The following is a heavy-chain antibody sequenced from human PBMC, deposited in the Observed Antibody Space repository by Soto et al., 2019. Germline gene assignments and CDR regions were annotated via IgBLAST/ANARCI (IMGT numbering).Heavy chain of an antibody. CDR1: GYTLTELS. CDR3: ATHYGSSGYYRIFDY. J-gene: IGHJ4*02. V-gene: IGHV1-24*01. CDR2: FDPEDGET. Sequence: VSCKVSGYTLTELSMHWVRQAPGKGLEWMGGFDPEDGETIYAQKFQGRVTMTEDTSTDTAYMELSSLRSEDTAVYYCATHYGSSGYYRIFDYWGQGTLVTVSS. D-gene: IGHD3-22*01.